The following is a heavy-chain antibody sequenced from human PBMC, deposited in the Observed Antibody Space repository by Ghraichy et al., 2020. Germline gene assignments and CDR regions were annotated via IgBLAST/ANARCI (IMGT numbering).Heavy chain of an antibody. CDR3: AGERGYSYGRLDY. J-gene: IGHJ4*02. Sequence: SQTLSLTCTVSGGSISSYYWSWIRQPPGKEMEWIGYIYTSGSTNYNPSLTSRVTISVDTSKNQFYLKLSSVTAADTAVYYCAGERGYSYGRLDYWGQGTLVTVSS. D-gene: IGHD5-18*01. CDR2: IYTSGST. V-gene: IGHV4-4*09. CDR1: GGSISSYY.